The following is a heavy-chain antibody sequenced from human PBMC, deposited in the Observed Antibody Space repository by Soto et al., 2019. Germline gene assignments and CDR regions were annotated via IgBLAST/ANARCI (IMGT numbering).Heavy chain of an antibody. V-gene: IGHV6-1*01. Sequence: QVQLQQSGPGLVKPSQTLSLTCDISGDSVSSNRGAWTWIRQSPSRGLEWLGRTYYRSKWYNEYGLSVKSRITINADTCKNQFSLQLTSVTPEDAAVYYCARWDHDYGYLDVWGLRTTVTVSS. D-gene: IGHD4-17*01. CDR3: ARWDHDYGYLDV. CDR2: TYYRSKWYN. CDR1: GDSVSSNRGA. J-gene: IGHJ6*02.